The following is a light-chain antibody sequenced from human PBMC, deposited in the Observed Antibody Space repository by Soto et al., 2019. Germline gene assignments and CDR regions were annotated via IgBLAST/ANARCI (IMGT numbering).Light chain of an antibody. J-gene: IGKJ1*01. CDR3: QQYGSSPPWT. Sequence: EIVLTQSPGTLSLSPGERATLSCRASQSVSSSYLAWYQQKPGQAPRLLISGASSRATGIPDRFSGSGSGTDFTLTISRLEPEDFAVYYCQQYGSSPPWTLGQGTKVEIK. CDR2: GAS. CDR1: QSVSSSY. V-gene: IGKV3-20*01.